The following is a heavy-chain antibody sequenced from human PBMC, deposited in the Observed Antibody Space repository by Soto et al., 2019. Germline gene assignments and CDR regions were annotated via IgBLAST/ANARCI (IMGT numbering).Heavy chain of an antibody. CDR1: GFTFSNYD. J-gene: IGHJ6*02. CDR2: ISFDGSNK. Sequence: GGSLRLSCAASGFTFSNYDMHWVRQPPGKGLEWVAVISFDGSNKYYADSVKGRFTISRDNSKNTLYLQMNSLRAEDTAVYYCAKDYYDSSGYSLYYYNGMDVWGQGTTVTVSS. D-gene: IGHD3-22*01. V-gene: IGHV3-30*18. CDR3: AKDYYDSSGYSLYYYNGMDV.